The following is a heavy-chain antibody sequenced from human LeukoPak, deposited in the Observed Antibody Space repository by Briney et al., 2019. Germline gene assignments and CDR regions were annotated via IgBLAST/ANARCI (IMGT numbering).Heavy chain of an antibody. CDR3: ASVITMVRGIPGDDAFDI. Sequence: SETLSLTCSVSGGSISSTTYYWGWIRQAPGKGLEWIGSIYYHENTYYNSSLKSRVTISVDTSKNQFSLKLSSVTAADTAVYYCASVITMVRGIPGDDAFDIWGQGTMVTVSS. D-gene: IGHD3-10*01. CDR1: GGSISSTTYY. V-gene: IGHV4-39*07. CDR2: IYYHENT. J-gene: IGHJ3*02.